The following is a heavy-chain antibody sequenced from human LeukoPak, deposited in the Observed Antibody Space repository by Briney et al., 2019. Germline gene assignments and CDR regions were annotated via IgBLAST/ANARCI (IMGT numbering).Heavy chain of an antibody. D-gene: IGHD2-2*01. Sequence: GGSLRLSCAASGFTFRSYAMRWVRQAPGKGLEWVSAISGSGGSTYYADSVKGRFTISRDNSKNTLYLQMNSLRAEDTAVYYCAKPPYCSSTSCTEFDYWGQGTLVTVSS. CDR3: AKPPYCSSTSCTEFDY. CDR2: ISGSGGST. CDR1: GFTFRSYA. J-gene: IGHJ4*02. V-gene: IGHV3-23*01.